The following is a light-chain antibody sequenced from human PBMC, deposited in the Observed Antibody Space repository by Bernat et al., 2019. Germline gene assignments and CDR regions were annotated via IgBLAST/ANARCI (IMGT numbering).Light chain of an antibody. V-gene: IGLV1-40*01. J-gene: IGLJ3*02. CDR1: SSNIGAGYD. CDR3: QSYDSSLKEV. Sequence: QSVLTQPPSVSGAPGQRVTISCTASSSNIGAGYDVHWYQQLPGTAPKLLIHGNSNRPSGVPDRFSGSKSGTSASLAITGLQAEDEADYYCQSYDSSLKEVFGGGTKLTVL. CDR2: GNS.